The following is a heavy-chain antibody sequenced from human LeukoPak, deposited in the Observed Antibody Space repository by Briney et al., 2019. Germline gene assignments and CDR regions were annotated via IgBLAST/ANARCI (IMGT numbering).Heavy chain of an antibody. CDR2: VVTSGSNT. V-gene: IGHV3-23*05. CDR3: AAAMTEYWYLDL. Sequence: PGGYLRLSCAASGFTFSTYARSWVPQAPGKGLEWVSGVVTSGSNTDYVDSVKGRFTISRDNSKNMLWLQMNSLRAEDTAVYYCAAAMTEYWYLDLWGRGTLVTVSS. D-gene: IGHD2-21*02. J-gene: IGHJ2*01. CDR1: GFTFSTYA.